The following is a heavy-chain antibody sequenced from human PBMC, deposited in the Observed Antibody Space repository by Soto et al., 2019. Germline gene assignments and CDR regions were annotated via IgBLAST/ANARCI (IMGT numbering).Heavy chain of an antibody. CDR3: ARDVVTSGGTGGLDL. CDR2: ISAYNGNS. V-gene: IGHV1-18*01. Sequence: QVQLVQSGAEVKKPGASVKVSCKASGYTFITYGFSWVRQAPGQGLEWMGWISAYNGNSNYAQKFQGRVTMTTDMSPTTAYMDLRSLRSDDTAVYYCARDVVTSGGTGGLDLWAQGTMVTLSS. J-gene: IGHJ3*01. D-gene: IGHD2-8*02. CDR1: GYTFITYG.